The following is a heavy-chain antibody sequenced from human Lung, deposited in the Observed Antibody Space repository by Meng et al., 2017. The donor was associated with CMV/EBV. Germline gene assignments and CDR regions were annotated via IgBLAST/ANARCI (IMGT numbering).Heavy chain of an antibody. CDR3: ARELEQQLSGMAV. V-gene: IGHV1-2*02. J-gene: IGHJ6*02. CDR2: INPNSGGT. D-gene: IGHD6-13*01. CDR1: GYTFTGYY. Sequence: ASXXVSXKASGYTFTGYYIHWLRQAPGQGLEWMGWINPNSGGTNYALKFQGRVTMTRDTSINTAYMELSRLRSDDTAVYYCARELEQQLSGMAVWGQGTTVTVSS.